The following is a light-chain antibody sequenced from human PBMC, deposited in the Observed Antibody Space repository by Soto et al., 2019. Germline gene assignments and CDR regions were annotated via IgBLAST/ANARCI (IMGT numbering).Light chain of an antibody. CDR2: GAS. CDR1: QSVSSSY. Sequence: PGEIVTLSCRSSQSVSSSYLTWYQQKPGQAPSLLIYGASTRATSIPARFSGSGSGTDFTLTISSLLPEDFAVYYCQQDCNLPPTFGQGTKVDIK. J-gene: IGKJ1*01. CDR3: QQDCNLPPT. V-gene: IGKV3D-7*01.